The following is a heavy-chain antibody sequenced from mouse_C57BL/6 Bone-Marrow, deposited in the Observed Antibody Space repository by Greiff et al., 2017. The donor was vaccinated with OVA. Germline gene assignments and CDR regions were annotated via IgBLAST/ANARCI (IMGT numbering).Heavy chain of an antibody. CDR2: IRLKSDNYAT. CDR1: GFTFSNYW. J-gene: IGHJ2*01. Sequence: EVQRVESGGGLVQPGGSMKLSCVASGFTFSNYWMNWVRQSPEKGLEWVAQIRLKSDNYATHYAESVKGRFTISRDDSKSSVYLQMNNLRAEDTGIYYCTDYYDYDKGAFDYWGQGTTLTVSS. V-gene: IGHV6-3*01. CDR3: TDYYDYDKGAFDY. D-gene: IGHD2-4*01.